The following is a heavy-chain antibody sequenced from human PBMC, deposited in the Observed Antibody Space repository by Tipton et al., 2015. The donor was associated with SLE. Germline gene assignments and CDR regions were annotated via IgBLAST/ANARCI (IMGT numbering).Heavy chain of an antibody. D-gene: IGHD3-10*01. V-gene: IGHV3-73*01. J-gene: IGHJ4*02. Sequence: SLRLSCAASGFTFSGSAINWIRQASGGGLGWVGRIRSKANNYATSYAASVTGRFTISRDDSRNTAYLQMNSLKTEDTAIYYCMDPYNYGPRDYWGQGTLVTVSS. CDR3: MDPYNYGPRDY. CDR2: IRSKANNYAT. CDR1: GFTFSGSA.